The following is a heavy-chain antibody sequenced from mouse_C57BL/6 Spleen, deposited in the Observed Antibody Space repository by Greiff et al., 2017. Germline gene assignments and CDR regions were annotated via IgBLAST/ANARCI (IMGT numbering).Heavy chain of an antibody. CDR2: FHPYNDDT. J-gene: IGHJ2*01. CDR1: GYTFTTYP. D-gene: IGHD1-1*01. CDR3: ARGVYYYGSSPQFDY. Sequence: VKLQESGAELVKPGASVKMSCKASGYTFTTYPIEWMKQNHGKSLEWIGNFHPYNDDTKYNEKFKGKATLTVEKSSSTVYLELSRLTSDDSAVYYCARGVYYYGSSPQFDYWGQGTTLTVSS. V-gene: IGHV1-47*01.